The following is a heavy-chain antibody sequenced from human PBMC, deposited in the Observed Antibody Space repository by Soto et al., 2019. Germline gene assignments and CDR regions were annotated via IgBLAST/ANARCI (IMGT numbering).Heavy chain of an antibody. J-gene: IGHJ4*02. D-gene: IGHD3-22*01. Sequence: PGQGHEWMGWISXXNGKTXXAXXFQRRVTMTTETSTSTAYMELRSLRSDDAAVYYWARVTMRQIRGCDYWGQGALVTVSS. CDR2: ISXXNGKT. V-gene: IGHV1-18*01. CDR3: ARVTMRQIRGCDY.